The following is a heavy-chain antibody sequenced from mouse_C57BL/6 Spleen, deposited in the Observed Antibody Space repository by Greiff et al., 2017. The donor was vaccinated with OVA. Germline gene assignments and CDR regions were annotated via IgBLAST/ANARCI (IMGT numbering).Heavy chain of an antibody. CDR3: ARRGGGYDDY. V-gene: IGHV1-82*01. Sequence: QVQLKESGPELVKPGASVKISCKASGYAFSSSWMNWVKQRPGQGLEWIGRLYPGDGDTNYNGKFKGKATLTADKSSSTAYMQLSSLTSEDSAVYFCARRGGGYDDYWGQGTTLTVSS. J-gene: IGHJ2*01. CDR1: GYAFSSSW. CDR2: LYPGDGDT. D-gene: IGHD2-2*01.